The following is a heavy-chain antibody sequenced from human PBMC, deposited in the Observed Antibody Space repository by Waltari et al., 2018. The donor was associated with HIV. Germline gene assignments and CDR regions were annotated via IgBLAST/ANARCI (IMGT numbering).Heavy chain of an antibody. CDR3: ARLRFHSLYYFDS. Sequence: LHLQESGPGLVKPSETLSLTCSVSGSSISSSSYYWAWIRQPPGKGLEWIGAIYYSGTAYYNPSVKSRVSASLDASKNELSLKLTSVTATDTALYYCARLRFHSLYYFDSWGPGILVTVSS. CDR1: GSSISSSSYY. V-gene: IGHV4-39*01. CDR2: IYYSGTA. D-gene: IGHD3-16*01. J-gene: IGHJ4*02.